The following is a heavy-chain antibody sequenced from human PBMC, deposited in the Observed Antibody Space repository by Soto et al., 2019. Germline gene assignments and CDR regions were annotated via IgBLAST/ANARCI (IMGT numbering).Heavy chain of an antibody. Sequence: QVQLVESGGGLVRPGGSLRLSCEASGFTFRDYYMTWFRQAPGKGLEWLSYIDSSTKYTNYAGSVKGRFTISRDNAKNSLYLQMNSLRADDTAVYYCAGEYYYAMAVWGQGTRVTVSS. CDR3: AGEYYYAMAV. CDR1: GFTFRDYY. J-gene: IGHJ6*02. CDR2: IDSSTKYT. V-gene: IGHV3-11*05.